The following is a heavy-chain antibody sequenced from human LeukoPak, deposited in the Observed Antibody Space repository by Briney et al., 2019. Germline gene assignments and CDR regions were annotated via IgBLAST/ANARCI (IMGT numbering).Heavy chain of an antibody. CDR2: IYTSGST. J-gene: IGHJ3*02. V-gene: IGHV4-4*07. Sequence: PSETLSLTCTVSGASISSYYWSWVRQPAGKGLEWIGRIYTSGSTNYNPSLKSRVTMSVDTSKNQFSLKLSSVTAADTAVYYCARDGWPNGFDIWGQGTMVTVSS. CDR1: GASISSYY. CDR3: ARDGWPNGFDI. D-gene: IGHD2-15*01.